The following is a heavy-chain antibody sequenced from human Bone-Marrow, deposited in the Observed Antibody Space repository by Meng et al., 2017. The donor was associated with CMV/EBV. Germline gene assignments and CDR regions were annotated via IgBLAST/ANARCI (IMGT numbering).Heavy chain of an antibody. Sequence: GESLKISCAASGFTFSSYSMNWVRQAPGKGLEWVSSISSSSYIYYADSVKGRFTISRDNAKNSLYLQMNSLRAEDTAVYYCAGGYAGLQLNIWGQGTMVTVSS. V-gene: IGHV3-21*01. CDR3: AGGYAGLQLNI. CDR2: ISSSSYI. J-gene: IGHJ3*02. D-gene: IGHD1-1*01. CDR1: GFTFSSYS.